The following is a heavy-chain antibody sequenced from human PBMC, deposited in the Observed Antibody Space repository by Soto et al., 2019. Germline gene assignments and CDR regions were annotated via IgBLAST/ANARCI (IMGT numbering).Heavy chain of an antibody. J-gene: IGHJ6*02. V-gene: IGHV3-33*01. CDR3: ARDIAGVGTWYYYSGMDV. CDR2: IWYAGSNK. CDR1: GFTFSSYG. D-gene: IGHD6-13*01. Sequence: QVQLVESGGGVVQPGRSLRLSCAASGFTFSSYGMHWVRQATGKGLEWVAVIWYAGSNKYYADSVKGRFTISRDNSKNPLYLQMNCLSAEETAVYSCARDIAGVGTWYYYSGMDVWGHGTTVTVSS.